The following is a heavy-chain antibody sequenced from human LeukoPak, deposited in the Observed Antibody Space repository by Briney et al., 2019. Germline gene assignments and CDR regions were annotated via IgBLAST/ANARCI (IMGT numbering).Heavy chain of an antibody. CDR1: GYSISSGYY. CDR2: INHSGST. Sequence: SETLSLTCTVSGYSISSGYYWGWIRQPPGKGLEWIGEINHSGSTNYNPSLKSRVTISVDTSKNQFSLKLSSVTAADTAVYYCARLVRIVVVTASPRYYYMDVWGKGTTVTISS. J-gene: IGHJ6*03. V-gene: IGHV4-38-2*02. D-gene: IGHD2-21*02. CDR3: ARLVRIVVVTASPRYYYMDV.